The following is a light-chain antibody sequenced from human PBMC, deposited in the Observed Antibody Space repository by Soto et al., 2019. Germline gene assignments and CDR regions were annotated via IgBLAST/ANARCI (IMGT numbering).Light chain of an antibody. CDR1: QSFGSNY. J-gene: IGKJ1*01. CDR3: QQYGGSWT. CDR2: GAS. Sequence: EIELTQSPRTLSLSPGERATLSCRASQSFGSNYLAWFQHKPGQAPRLLIYGASSKATGIPDRFSGSGSGTDFTLTISRVEPEDFAVYYCQQYGGSWTFGQGTKVEIK. V-gene: IGKV3-20*01.